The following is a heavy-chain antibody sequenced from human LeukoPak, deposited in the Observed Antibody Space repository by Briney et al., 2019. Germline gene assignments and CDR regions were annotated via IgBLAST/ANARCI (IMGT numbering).Heavy chain of an antibody. CDR2: IIPIFGTA. D-gene: IGHD2-2*01. CDR1: GGTFSSYA. CDR3: ARTPTSIVVEPAAKNHHYYYMDV. Sequence: SVKVSCKASGGTFSSYAISWVRQAPGQGVEWMGGIIPIFGTANYAQKFQGRVTITTDESTSTAYMELSSLRSEDTAVYYCARTPTSIVVEPAAKNHHYYYMDVWGKGTTVTVSS. J-gene: IGHJ6*03. V-gene: IGHV1-69*05.